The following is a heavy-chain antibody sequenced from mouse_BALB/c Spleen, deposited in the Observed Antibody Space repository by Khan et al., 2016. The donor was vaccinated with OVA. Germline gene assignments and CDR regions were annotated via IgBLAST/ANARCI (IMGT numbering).Heavy chain of an antibody. D-gene: IGHD2-2*01. V-gene: IGHV1S135*01. Sequence: VQLQQSGPEPMKPGASVKMSCKASGYSFTSHYIHWVKSHGKSLEWIGYIDPFSGGITYNQKFKGKATLTVDKSSNTAYIHLSNLTSEDSAVYYCTRHGYVAWFTYWGQGTLVIVSA. J-gene: IGHJ3*01. CDR2: IDPFSGGI. CDR1: GYSFTSHY. CDR3: TRHGYVAWFTY.